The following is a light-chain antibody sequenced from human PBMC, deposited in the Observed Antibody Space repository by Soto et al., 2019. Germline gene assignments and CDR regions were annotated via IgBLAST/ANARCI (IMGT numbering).Light chain of an antibody. CDR3: VQYGSSPPK. J-gene: IGKJ1*01. CDR2: GAS. CDR1: QSVSSTY. V-gene: IGKV3-20*01. Sequence: EIVLTQSPGTLPLSPGERATLSCRASQSVSSTYLAWYQQMPGQAPSLLISGASSRASGIPDRVSGSGSGTEFTLIISRLEPEDFEVYYWVQYGSSPPKFGHGTKVEFK.